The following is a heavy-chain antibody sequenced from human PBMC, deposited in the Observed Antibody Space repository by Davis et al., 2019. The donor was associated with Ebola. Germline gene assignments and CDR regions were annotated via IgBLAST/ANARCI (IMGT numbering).Heavy chain of an antibody. V-gene: IGHV1-8*01. CDR3: ARDSSGVVGANDFDY. J-gene: IGHJ4*02. CDR2: INPNSGNT. CDR1: GYTFTGYD. Sequence: AASVKVSCKASGYTFTGYDINWVRQATGQGLEWVGWINPNSGNTGYARKFQGRVTMTRITSINTAYMGLSSLRSEDTAVYFCARDSSGVVGANDFDYWGQGTLVTVSS. D-gene: IGHD1-26*01.